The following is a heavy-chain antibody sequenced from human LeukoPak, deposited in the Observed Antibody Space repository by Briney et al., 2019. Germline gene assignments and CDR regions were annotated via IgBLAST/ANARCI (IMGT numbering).Heavy chain of an antibody. V-gene: IGHV3-20*04. Sequence: PGGSLRLSCAASGFTFDDYGMSWVRQAPGKGLEWVSGINWNGGSTGYADSVKGRFTISRDNAKNSLYLQMNSLRAEDTALYYCARAQTPSGSYLVPSDYWGQGTLVTVSS. CDR1: GFTFDDYG. D-gene: IGHD1-26*01. J-gene: IGHJ4*02. CDR2: INWNGGST. CDR3: ARAQTPSGSYLVPSDY.